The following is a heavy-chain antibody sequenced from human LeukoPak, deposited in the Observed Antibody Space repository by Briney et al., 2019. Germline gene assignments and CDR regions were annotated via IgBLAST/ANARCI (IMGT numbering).Heavy chain of an antibody. CDR2: INSDGNNT. J-gene: IGHJ6*02. V-gene: IGHV3-74*01. Sequence: QAGGSLRLSCAASGFTFSSYWMHWVRQVPGEGLVWVSRINSDGNNTNYADSVKGRFTVSRDNTKNTLTLQMNSLRAGDTAVYYCARGGAGLLEWQRGSYYYYGMDVWGQGTTVTVSS. CDR1: GFTFSSYW. CDR3: ARGGAGLLEWQRGSYYYYGMDV. D-gene: IGHD3-3*01.